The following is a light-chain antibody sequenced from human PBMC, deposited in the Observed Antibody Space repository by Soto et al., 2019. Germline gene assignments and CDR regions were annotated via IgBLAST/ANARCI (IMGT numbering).Light chain of an antibody. CDR3: QQYGSSPTWT. Sequence: EIVLTQSPGSLSLSLGERATLSCRASQSVSSSYLAWYQQKPGQAPRLLIYGASSRTTGIPDRFSGSGSGTDFTLTISRREPEDYAVYYCQQYGSSPTWTFGQGTKVEIK. J-gene: IGKJ1*01. CDR2: GAS. CDR1: QSVSSSY. V-gene: IGKV3-20*01.